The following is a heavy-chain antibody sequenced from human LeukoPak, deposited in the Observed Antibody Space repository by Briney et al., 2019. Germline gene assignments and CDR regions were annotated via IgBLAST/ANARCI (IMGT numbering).Heavy chain of an antibody. D-gene: IGHD5-12*01. Sequence: GGSLRLSWAASGFTFSSYEMNWVRQAPGRGLEWVSYISSSGSHIYYADSVKGRFTISRDNAKNSLYLQMNSLRAEDTAVYYCARGTIVAHWGQGTLVTVSS. CDR2: ISSSGSHI. J-gene: IGHJ4*02. V-gene: IGHV3-48*03. CDR3: ARGTIVAH. CDR1: GFTFSSYE.